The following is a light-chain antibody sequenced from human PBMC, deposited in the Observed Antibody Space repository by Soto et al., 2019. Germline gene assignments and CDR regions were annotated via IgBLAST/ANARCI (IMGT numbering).Light chain of an antibody. CDR3: QQYYSYPIT. Sequence: DIQMTQSPSSLSTSVGDRVTITCQASQDISNYLNWYQQKPGKAPKLLIYAASTLQSGVPSRFSGSGSGTDFPLTISCLQSEDFATYYCQQYYSYPITFGQGTRLEIK. V-gene: IGKV1-16*01. CDR2: AAS. CDR1: QDISNY. J-gene: IGKJ5*01.